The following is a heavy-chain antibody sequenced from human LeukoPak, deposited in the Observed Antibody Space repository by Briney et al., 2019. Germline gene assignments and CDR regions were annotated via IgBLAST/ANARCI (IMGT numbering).Heavy chain of an antibody. CDR3: TRGLIGDDFWSGYYPYYFDY. D-gene: IGHD3-3*01. Sequence: GGSLRLSCTAPGFTFGDYAMSWFRQAPGKGLDWVGFIRRKAYGGTTEYAASVKGRFTISRDDSKSIAYLQMNSLKTEDTAVYYCTRGLIGDDFWSGYYPYYFDYWGQGTLVTVSS. V-gene: IGHV3-49*03. CDR1: GFTFGDYA. CDR2: IRRKAYGGTT. J-gene: IGHJ4*02.